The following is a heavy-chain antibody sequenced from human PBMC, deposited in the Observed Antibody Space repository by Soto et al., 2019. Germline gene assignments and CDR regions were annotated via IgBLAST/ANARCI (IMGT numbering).Heavy chain of an antibody. J-gene: IGHJ4*02. V-gene: IGHV3-23*01. CDR2: ISGSGIST. CDR3: AKESSYSSGWSPIDY. Sequence: GGSLRLSCAASGFTFSSYAMSWVRQAPGKGLEWVSAISGSGISTYYADSVKGRFTISRDNSKNTLYLQMNSLRAEDTAVYYCAKESSYSSGWSPIDYWGQGTLVTVFS. CDR1: GFTFSSYA. D-gene: IGHD6-19*01.